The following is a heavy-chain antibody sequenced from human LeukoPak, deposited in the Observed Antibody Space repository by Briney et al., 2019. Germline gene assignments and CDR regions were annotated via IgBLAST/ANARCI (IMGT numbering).Heavy chain of an antibody. J-gene: IGHJ6*02. D-gene: IGHD7-27*01. CDR3: ARDTHWEEYYYYYGMDV. Sequence: PGGSLRLSCVASGFTFSDHAVSWVRQAPGKGLEWVAVISYDGSNKYYADSVKGRFTISRDNSKNTLYLQMNSLRAEDTAVYYCARDTHWEEYYYYYGMDVWGQGTTVTVSS. CDR2: ISYDGSNK. V-gene: IGHV3-30-3*01. CDR1: GFTFSDHA.